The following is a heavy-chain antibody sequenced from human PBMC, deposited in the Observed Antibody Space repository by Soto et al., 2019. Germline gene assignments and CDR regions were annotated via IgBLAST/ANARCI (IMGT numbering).Heavy chain of an antibody. CDR2: ISSNTRTI. V-gene: IGHV3-48*02. D-gene: IGHD3-22*01. J-gene: IGHJ4*02. Sequence: EVQLVESGGGLVQPGGSLRLSCAASGFTFSTYSMNWVRQAPGKGLEWISYISSNTRTIYHADSVKGRFTISRDNAKNTLYLQMTSLRDEDTALYYCAREGYYDTPGPCDYWGQGTLVTVSS. CDR1: GFTFSTYS. CDR3: AREGYYDTPGPCDY.